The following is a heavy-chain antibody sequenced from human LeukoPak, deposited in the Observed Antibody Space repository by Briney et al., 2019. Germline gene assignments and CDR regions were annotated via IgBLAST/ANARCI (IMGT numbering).Heavy chain of an antibody. Sequence: PGGSLRLSCAASGFTFTSYAMRWVRQAPGQGLEWVSSISGSGGVTYYADSVKGRFTISRDNSKNTLYLQMNSLRAEDTAVYYCAKDYGDYAFDYWGQRTLVTVSS. J-gene: IGHJ4*02. V-gene: IGHV3-23*01. CDR3: AKDYGDYAFDY. CDR1: GFTFTSYA. CDR2: ISGSGGVT. D-gene: IGHD4-17*01.